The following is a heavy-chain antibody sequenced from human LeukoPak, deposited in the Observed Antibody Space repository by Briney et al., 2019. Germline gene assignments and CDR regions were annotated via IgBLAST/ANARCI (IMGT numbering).Heavy chain of an antibody. CDR2: IKEDGTEK. J-gene: IGHJ4*02. D-gene: IGHD1-14*01. V-gene: IGHV3-7*01. CDR3: ARDSFGTDIDY. Sequence: GGSLRLSCAASGFTFSTYWMSWVRQAPGKGLEWVGNIKEDGTEKYYVDSVKGRFPISRDNAKNSLYLQMNSLRAEDTAVYYCARDSFGTDIDYWGQGTLVTVSS. CDR1: GFTFSTYW.